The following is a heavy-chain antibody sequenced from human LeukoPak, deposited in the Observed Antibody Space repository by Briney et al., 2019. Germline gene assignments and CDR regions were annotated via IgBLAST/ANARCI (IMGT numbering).Heavy chain of an antibody. CDR1: GFTFSSYW. V-gene: IGHV3-7*01. CDR3: ARARGYCSSTSCYTFGGYFDY. CDR2: IKQDGSEK. Sequence: GGCLRLSCAASGFTFSSYWMSWVRQAPGKGLEWVANIKQDGSEKYYVDSVKGRFTISRDNAKNSLYPQMNSLRAEDTAVYYCARARGYCSSTSCYTFGGYFDYWGQGTLVTVSS. D-gene: IGHD2-2*02. J-gene: IGHJ4*02.